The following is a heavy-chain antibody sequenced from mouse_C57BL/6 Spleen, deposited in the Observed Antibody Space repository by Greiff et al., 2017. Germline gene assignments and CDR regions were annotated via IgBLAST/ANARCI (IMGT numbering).Heavy chain of an antibody. D-gene: IGHD1-1*01. J-gene: IGHJ4*01. Sequence: EVNVVESGGDLVKPGGFLKLSCAASGFTFSSYGMSWVRQTPDKRLEWVATISSGGSYTYYPDSVKGRFTISRDNAKNTLYLQMSSLKSEDTAMYYCARGTTDAMDYWGQGTSVTVSS. V-gene: IGHV5-6*01. CDR3: ARGTTDAMDY. CDR2: ISSGGSYT. CDR1: GFTFSSYG.